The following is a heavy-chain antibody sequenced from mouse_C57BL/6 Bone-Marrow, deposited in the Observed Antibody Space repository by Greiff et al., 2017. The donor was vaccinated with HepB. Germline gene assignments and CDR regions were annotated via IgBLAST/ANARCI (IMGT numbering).Heavy chain of an antibody. J-gene: IGHJ3*01. Sequence: EVKLVESGGGLVKPGGSLKLSCAASGFTFSSYAMSWVRQTPEKRLEWVATISDGGSYTYYPDNVKGRFTISRDNAKNNLYLQMSHLKSEDTAMYYCEGDYDRFAYWGQGTLVTVSA. CDR1: GFTFSSYA. CDR2: ISDGGSYT. V-gene: IGHV5-4*03. D-gene: IGHD2-4*01. CDR3: EGDYDRFAY.